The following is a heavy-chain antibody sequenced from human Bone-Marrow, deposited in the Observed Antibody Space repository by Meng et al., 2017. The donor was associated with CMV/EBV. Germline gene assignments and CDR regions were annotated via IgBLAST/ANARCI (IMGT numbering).Heavy chain of an antibody. CDR2: IIPILGIA. Sequence: QDQLVQSGAEVMKHGSAVMFSCKASGGTPSSYTISGVRQATGQGVEGMGRIIPILGIANYAQKFQGRVTIIADKSTSTAYMELSSLRSEDTAVYYCAREDSSGYSYYFDYWGQGTLVTVSS. CDR1: GGTPSSYT. CDR3: AREDSSGYSYYFDY. V-gene: IGHV1-69*08. D-gene: IGHD3-22*01. J-gene: IGHJ4*02.